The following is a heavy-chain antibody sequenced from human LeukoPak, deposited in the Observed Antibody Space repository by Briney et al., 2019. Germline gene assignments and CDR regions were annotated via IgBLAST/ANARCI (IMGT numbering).Heavy chain of an antibody. CDR1: GGSISSYY. J-gene: IGHJ4*02. V-gene: IGHV4-59*12. D-gene: IGHD4-17*01. CDR3: ASSGGDILAGYFDY. Sequence: SETLSLTCTVSGGSISSYYWSWIRQPPGKGLEWIGYIYYSGSTNYNPSLKSRVTISVDTSKNQFSLKLSSVTAADTAVYYCASSGGDILAGYFDYWGQGTLVTVSS. CDR2: IYYSGST.